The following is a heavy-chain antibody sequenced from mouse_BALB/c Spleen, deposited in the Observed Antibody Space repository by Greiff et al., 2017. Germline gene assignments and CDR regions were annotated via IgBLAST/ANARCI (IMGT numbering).Heavy chain of an antibody. V-gene: IGHV14-3*02. J-gene: IGHJ2*01. D-gene: IGHD1-1*01. CDR2: IDPANGNT. CDR1: GFNIKDTY. CDR3: ARDYYGSNYYFDY. Sequence: EVQLQQSGAELVKPGASVKLSCTASGFNIKDTYMHWVKQRPEQGLEWIGRIDPANGNTKYDPKFQGKATITADTSSNTAYLQLSSLTSEDTAVYYGARDYYGSNYYFDYWGQGTTLTVSS.